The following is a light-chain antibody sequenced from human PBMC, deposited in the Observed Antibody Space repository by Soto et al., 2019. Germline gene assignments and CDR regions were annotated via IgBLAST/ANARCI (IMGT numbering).Light chain of an antibody. CDR1: QSVGNNY. Sequence: EIVLTQSPGTLSLSPGERATLSCRASQSVGNNYLAWYQQKPGQAPRLLIYGASSRATGIPDRFSGSGSGTDFSLTISRLEPEDFAVYYCQQYGSSPLTFGGGTKVDIK. CDR2: GAS. V-gene: IGKV3-20*01. CDR3: QQYGSSPLT. J-gene: IGKJ4*01.